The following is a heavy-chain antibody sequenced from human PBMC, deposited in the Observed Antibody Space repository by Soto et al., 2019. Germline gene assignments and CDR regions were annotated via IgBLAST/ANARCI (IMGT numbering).Heavy chain of an antibody. CDR3: ARIEEDSSGYYPFAYYYGMDV. CDR2: IYPGDSDT. V-gene: IGHV5-51*01. J-gene: IGHJ6*02. CDR1: GYSFTSYW. Sequence: GGSLRLSCKGSGYSFTSYWIGWVRQMPGKGLEWMGIIYPGDSDTRYSPSFQGQVTISADKSISTAYLQWSSLKASDTAMYYCARIEEDSSGYYPFAYYYGMDVWGQGTTVTVSS. D-gene: IGHD3-22*01.